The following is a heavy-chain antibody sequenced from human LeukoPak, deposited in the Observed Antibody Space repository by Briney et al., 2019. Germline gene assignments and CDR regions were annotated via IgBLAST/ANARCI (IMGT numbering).Heavy chain of an antibody. CDR1: GGSISSGDYY. V-gene: IGHV4-30-4*01. J-gene: IGHJ6*02. CDR2: IYYSGST. D-gene: IGHD3-3*01. CDR3: ARYFRGGVVTHYYYYYGMDV. Sequence: SQTLSLTCTVSGGSISSGDYYWSWIRQPPGKGLEWIGYIYYSGSTYYNPSLKSRVTISVDTSKNQFSLKLSSVTVADTAVYYCARYFRGGVVTHYYYYYGMDVWGQGTTVTVSS.